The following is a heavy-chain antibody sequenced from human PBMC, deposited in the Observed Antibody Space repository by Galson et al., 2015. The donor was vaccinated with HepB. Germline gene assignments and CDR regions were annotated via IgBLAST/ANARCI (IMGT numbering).Heavy chain of an antibody. Sequence: SLRLSCAASGFTFSTYWMNWVRQAPGKGLEWVANINQDGSDKYYVGSVKGRFTISRDNAKNLLYLQMNILRAEDTAVYYCARGIGWYPDHWGQGTLVTVSS. CDR3: ARGIGWYPDH. CDR2: INQDGSDK. V-gene: IGHV3-7*01. D-gene: IGHD6-19*01. J-gene: IGHJ4*02. CDR1: GFTFSTYW.